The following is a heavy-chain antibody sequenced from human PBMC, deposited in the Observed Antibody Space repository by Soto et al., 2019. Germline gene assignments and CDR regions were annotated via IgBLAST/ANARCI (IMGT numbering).Heavy chain of an antibody. CDR3: AKDLFGALEMTTT. CDR2: ISASGGGT. Sequence: GGSLRLSCAASGLTFSNYGMSWVRQAPGKGLEWVSAISASGGGTYHADSVKGRFTISRDNSKNRLYLQMNTLRAEDTAVYYCAKDLFGALEMTTTWGQGTLVTVSS. J-gene: IGHJ5*02. D-gene: IGHD4-4*01. V-gene: IGHV3-23*01. CDR1: GLTFSNYG.